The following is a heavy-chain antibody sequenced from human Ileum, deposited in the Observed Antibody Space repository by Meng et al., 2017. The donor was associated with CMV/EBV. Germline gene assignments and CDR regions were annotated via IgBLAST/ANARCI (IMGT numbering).Heavy chain of an antibody. D-gene: IGHD3-3*01. CDR2: ISSSSSTI. CDR1: RFSFSTYV. J-gene: IGHJ4*02. CDR3: ASSDYYDFWSGYSGKYYFDY. Sequence: GESLKISCAACRFSFSTYVMRWVRQAPGKGLEWVSYISSSSSTIYYADSVKGRFTISRDNAKNSLYLQMNSLRAEDTAVYYCASSDYYDFWSGYSGKYYFDYWGQGTLVTVSS. V-gene: IGHV3-48*04.